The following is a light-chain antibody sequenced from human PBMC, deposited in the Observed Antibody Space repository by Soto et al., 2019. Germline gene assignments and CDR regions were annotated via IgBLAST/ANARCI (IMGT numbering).Light chain of an antibody. Sequence: QSALTQPPSASGSPGQSVTISCTGTSSDLGGYNYVSWYQQHPSKAPKLMIYEVSKRPSGVPDRFSGSKSGNTASLTVSGLQTEDEADYYCSSNAGSNDLRVFGGGTKLTVL. V-gene: IGLV2-8*01. CDR3: SSNAGSNDLRV. J-gene: IGLJ3*02. CDR1: SSDLGGYNY. CDR2: EVS.